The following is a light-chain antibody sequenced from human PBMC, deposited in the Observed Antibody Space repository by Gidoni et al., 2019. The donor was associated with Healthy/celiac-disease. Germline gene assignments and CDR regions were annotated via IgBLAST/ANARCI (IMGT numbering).Light chain of an antibody. V-gene: IGLV3-1*01. J-gene: IGLJ2*01. CDR1: KLGDKY. CDR2: QDS. CDR3: QAWDSSTGG. Sequence: SYELTQPPSVSVSPGQTASITCSGDKLGDKYACWYQQKPGKSPVLVIYQDSKRPSGISERFSGSNSGNTATLTISETQAMDEADYYCQAWDSSTGGFGGGTKLTVL.